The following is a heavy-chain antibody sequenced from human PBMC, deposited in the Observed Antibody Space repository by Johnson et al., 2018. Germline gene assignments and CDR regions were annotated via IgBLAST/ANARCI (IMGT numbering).Heavy chain of an antibody. V-gene: IGHV3-23*04. J-gene: IGHJ4*02. CDR1: GFTFSSYW. CDR3: AKDADRVDSAINFDC. Sequence: VQLVESGGGLVQPGGSXRLSCAASGFTFSSYWMHWVRQAPGKGLEWVSAISGTGGSTYYADSVKGRLTISRDNSKNTLYLQMNSLRAEETAIYYCAKDADRVDSAINFDCWGQGTLVTVSS. D-gene: IGHD5-12*01. CDR2: ISGTGGST.